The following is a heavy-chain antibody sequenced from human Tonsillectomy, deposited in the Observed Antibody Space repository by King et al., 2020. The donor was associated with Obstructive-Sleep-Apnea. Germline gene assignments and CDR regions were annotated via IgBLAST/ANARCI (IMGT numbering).Heavy chain of an antibody. V-gene: IGHV4-59*01. Sequence: LQLQESGPGLVKPSETLSLTCTVSGGSISRYYWNWIRQTPGKGLEWIGYIYSNGSTKYNPSLRSRVTISVDTSKSRFSLKLRSMTAADTAVYFCAVCINGYNYCGFDFWGQGSQVTVSS. CDR3: AVCINGYNYCGFDF. CDR2: IYSNGST. CDR1: GGSISRYY. J-gene: IGHJ4*02. D-gene: IGHD5-24*01.